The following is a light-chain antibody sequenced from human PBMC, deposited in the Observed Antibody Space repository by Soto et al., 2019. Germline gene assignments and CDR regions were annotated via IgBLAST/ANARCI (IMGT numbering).Light chain of an antibody. CDR2: AAS. CDR3: QQSYGTPLT. V-gene: IGKV1-39*01. Sequence: DMEMTQSPSSLSASVGDRVTITCRASQSISNYLNWYQHKPGKVPKLLIYAASSLQSGVPTRFSGSGSWTDCTLTINSLQPEDFATYYGQQSYGTPLTFGGGTKIEIK. J-gene: IGKJ4*01. CDR1: QSISNY.